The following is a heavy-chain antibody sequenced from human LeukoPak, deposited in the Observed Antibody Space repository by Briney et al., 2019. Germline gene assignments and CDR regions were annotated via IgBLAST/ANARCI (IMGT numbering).Heavy chain of an antibody. CDR3: ARGSRASPDLDYFDY. Sequence: SETLSLTCTVSGGSISSSSYYWGWIRQPPGKGLEWIGSIYYSGSTYYNPSLKSRVTMSVDTSKNQFSLKLSSVTAADTAVYYCARGSRASPDLDYFDYWGQGTLVTVSS. V-gene: IGHV4-39*07. CDR2: IYYSGST. CDR1: GGSISSSSYY. J-gene: IGHJ4*02.